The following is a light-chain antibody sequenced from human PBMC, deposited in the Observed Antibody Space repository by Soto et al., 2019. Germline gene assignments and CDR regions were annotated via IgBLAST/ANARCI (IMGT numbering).Light chain of an antibody. CDR2: GAS. J-gene: IGKJ1*01. CDR3: ERYGSSGWT. V-gene: IGKV3-20*01. CDR1: QSVSSSY. Sequence: EIVLTQSPGTLSLSPGERATLSCRASQSVSSSYLAWYQQKPGQAHRLLIYGASSRSTGIPDRFSGSGSGTAFTLTDTTLEPEDFAVYYCERYGSSGWTFGQGTKVEVK.